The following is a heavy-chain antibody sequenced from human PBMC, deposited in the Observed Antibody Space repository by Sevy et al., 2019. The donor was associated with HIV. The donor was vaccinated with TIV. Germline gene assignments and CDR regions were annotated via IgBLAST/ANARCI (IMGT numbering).Heavy chain of an antibody. CDR3: GSLPGSGYQQDWKAFDI. V-gene: IGHV5-51*01. J-gene: IGHJ3*02. CDR2: IYPGDSDT. Sequence: GESLKISCKGSGYSFTTYWIGWVRQMPGKGLEWMGIIYPGDSDTRYSPYFQGQVTISADKSISPAYVQWRSLKGPDTDMYYCGSLPGSGYQQDWKAFDIWGQGTMVTVSS. CDR1: GYSFTTYW. D-gene: IGHD3-22*01.